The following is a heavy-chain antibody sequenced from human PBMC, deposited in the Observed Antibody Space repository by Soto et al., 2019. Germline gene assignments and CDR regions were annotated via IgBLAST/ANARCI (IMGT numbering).Heavy chain of an antibody. V-gene: IGHV1-69*06. CDR3: ARSKANYDFWSGSSTYYFDY. J-gene: IGHJ4*02. Sequence: ASVKVSCKASGGTFRSFAISWVRQAPGQGLEWMGGIIPFFATADYPQKFQGRVTITADKITNTVSMELNSLRAEDTAVYYCARSKANYDFWSGSSTYYFDYWGQGTLVTVSS. CDR1: GGTFRSFA. CDR2: IIPFFATA. D-gene: IGHD3-3*01.